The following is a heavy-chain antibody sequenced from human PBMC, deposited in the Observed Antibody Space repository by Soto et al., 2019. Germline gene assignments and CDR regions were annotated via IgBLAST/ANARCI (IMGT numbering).Heavy chain of an antibody. Sequence: PSETLSLTCAVYGGSFSGYYWSWIRQPPGKGLEWIGEINHSGSTNYNPSLKSRVTISVDTSKNQSSLYLSSVTAADTAVYYCARGRRYSGGWYGGRLNWFDPWGQGTLVTVSS. CDR1: GGSFSGYY. V-gene: IGHV4-34*01. CDR3: ARGRRYSGGWYGGRLNWFDP. J-gene: IGHJ5*02. CDR2: INHSGST. D-gene: IGHD6-19*01.